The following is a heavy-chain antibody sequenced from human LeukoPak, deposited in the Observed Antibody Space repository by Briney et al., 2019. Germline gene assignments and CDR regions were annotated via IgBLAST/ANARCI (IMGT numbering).Heavy chain of an antibody. CDR2: IIPIFGTA. J-gene: IGHJ6*03. CDR1: GGTFSSYA. CDR3: ARGQLWFGELDYYYYMDV. Sequence: SVRVSCKTSGGTFSSYAISWVRQAPGQGLEWMGGIIPIFGTANYAQKFQGRVTITADKSTSTAYMELSSLRSEDTAVYYCARGQLWFGELDYYYYMDVWGKGTTVTVSS. D-gene: IGHD3-10*01. V-gene: IGHV1-69*06.